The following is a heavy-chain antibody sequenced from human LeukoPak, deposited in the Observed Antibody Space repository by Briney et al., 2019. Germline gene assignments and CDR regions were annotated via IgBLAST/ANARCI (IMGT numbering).Heavy chain of an antibody. CDR3: ATGNPPLDY. J-gene: IGHJ4*02. V-gene: IGHV4-30-2*01. CDR2: IYHSGST. D-gene: IGHD1-26*01. Sequence: SQTLSLTCAVSGVFISSNGYSWSWIRQPPGKGLEWIGYIYHSGSTYYNPSLRSRVTKSIDRSKNQFSLKLNSVTAADTAVYYCATGNPPLDYWGQGTLVTVSS. CDR1: GVFISSNGYS.